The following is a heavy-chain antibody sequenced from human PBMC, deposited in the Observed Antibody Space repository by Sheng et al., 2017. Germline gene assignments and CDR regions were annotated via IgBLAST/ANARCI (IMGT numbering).Heavy chain of an antibody. D-gene: IGHD3-3*01. CDR2: IIPIFGTA. CDR1: GGTFSSYS. CDR3: AIVPFIPGLFGVARHYMDV. Sequence: QVQLVQSGAEVKKPGSSVNVSCKASGGTFSSYSITWVRQAPGQGLEWMGDIIPIFGTADYAQKFQGRVTITADKSTTTAYMELISLRSEDTAVYYCAIVPFIPGLFGVARHYMDVWGRGTTVTISS. J-gene: IGHJ6*03. V-gene: IGHV1-69*13.